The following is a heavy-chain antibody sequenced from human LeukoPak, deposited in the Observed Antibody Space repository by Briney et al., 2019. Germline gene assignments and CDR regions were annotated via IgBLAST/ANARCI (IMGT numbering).Heavy chain of an antibody. Sequence: PGGSLRLSCAASGFTFSNYAMSWVRQPPGKGLXXXSAISGSGGSTYYADSVKGRFTISRDNSKNTLYLQMNSLRAEDTAVYYCAKSTSSGWYLFDYWGQGTLVTVSS. J-gene: IGHJ4*02. D-gene: IGHD6-19*01. CDR1: GFTFSNYA. CDR3: AKSTSSGWYLFDY. V-gene: IGHV3-23*01. CDR2: ISGSGGST.